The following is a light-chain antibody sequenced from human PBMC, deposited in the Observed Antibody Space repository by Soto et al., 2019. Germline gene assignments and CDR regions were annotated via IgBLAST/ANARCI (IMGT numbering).Light chain of an antibody. V-gene: IGKV1-5*03. CDR2: KAS. CDR1: QSISSW. J-gene: IGKJ1*01. Sequence: DIQMTQSPSNLSASVGDRVTITCRASQSISSWLAWYQQKPGKVPKLLIYKASSLESGVPSRFSGSGSVTEFTLIISSLQPDDSATYYCLQHSSYWTFGQGTKVEIK. CDR3: LQHSSYWT.